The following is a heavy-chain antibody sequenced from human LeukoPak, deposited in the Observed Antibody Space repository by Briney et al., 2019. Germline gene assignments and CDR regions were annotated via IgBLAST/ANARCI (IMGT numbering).Heavy chain of an antibody. Sequence: SQTLSLTCAISGDSVSSNSAAWNWIRQSPSRGLEWLGRTYYRSKWYNDYAVSVKSRITINPDTSKHQFSMQLNSVPPEDTAVYSCAREGRDYGDYEGLYYYYYGMDVWGQGTTVTVSS. CDR3: AREGRDYGDYEGLYYYYYGMDV. CDR2: TYYRSKWYN. J-gene: IGHJ6*02. CDR1: GDSVSSNSAA. D-gene: IGHD4-17*01. V-gene: IGHV6-1*01.